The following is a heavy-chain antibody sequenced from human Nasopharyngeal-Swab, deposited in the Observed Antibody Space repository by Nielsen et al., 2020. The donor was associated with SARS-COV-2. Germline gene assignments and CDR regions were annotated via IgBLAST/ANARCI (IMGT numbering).Heavy chain of an antibody. V-gene: IGHV4-59*13. CDR2: IYDSGST. D-gene: IGHD2-15*01. Sequence: SETLSLTCSVSSGSIGSYYWSWVRQPPGKGLEFIGYIYDSGSTNYNPSLKSRVTISADTSKNQFSLRLNSLTAADTAVYFCARQVAYAFDVWGPGAQVTVSS. CDR1: SGSIGSYY. J-gene: IGHJ3*01. CDR3: ARQVAYAFDV.